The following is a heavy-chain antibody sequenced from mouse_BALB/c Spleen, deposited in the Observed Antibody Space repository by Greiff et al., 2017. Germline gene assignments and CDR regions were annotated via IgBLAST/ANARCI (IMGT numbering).Heavy chain of an antibody. CDR1: GYTFTSYW. J-gene: IGHJ3*01. CDR2: IYPSDSYT. Sequence: QVQLQQPGAELVRPGASVKLSCKASGYTFTSYWINWVKQRPGQGLEWIGNIYPSDSYTNYNQKFKDKATLTVDKSSSTAYMQLSSPTSEDSAVYYCTRSGDWDWFAYWGQGTLVTVSA. CDR3: TRSGDWDWFAY. D-gene: IGHD4-1*01. V-gene: IGHV1-69*02.